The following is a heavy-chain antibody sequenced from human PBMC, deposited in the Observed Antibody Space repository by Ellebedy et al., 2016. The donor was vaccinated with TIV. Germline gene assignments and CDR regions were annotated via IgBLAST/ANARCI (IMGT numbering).Heavy chain of an antibody. CDR2: INHIGNT. CDR1: GGSFSGYY. CDR3: ARGSYYGSGMEYGYYYYGMDV. Sequence: MPSETLSLTFAVYGGSFSGYYWRWIRQPPGKGLEWIGEINHIGNTNYNPSLKSRVTISVYTSKNQFSLKLSSVTAADTAVYYCARGSYYGSGMEYGYYYYGMDVWGQGTTVTVSS. J-gene: IGHJ6*02. V-gene: IGHV4-34*01. D-gene: IGHD3-10*01.